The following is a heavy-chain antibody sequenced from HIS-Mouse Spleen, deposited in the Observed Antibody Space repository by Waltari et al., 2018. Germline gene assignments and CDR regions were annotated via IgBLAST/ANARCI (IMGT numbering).Heavy chain of an antibody. CDR2: IYYRWRN. J-gene: IGHJ2*01. V-gene: IGHV4-39*07. CDR1: GGSISSSSYY. Sequence: QLQLQESGPGLVKPSETLSLTCTVSGGSISSSSYYWGWIRQPPGKGLEWIGSIYYRWRNCSNPSRKSRVTRSVEPSKNQFSLTLSSVTAADTAVYYCAREIPYSSSWYDWYFDLWGRGTLVTVSS. D-gene: IGHD6-13*01. CDR3: AREIPYSSSWYDWYFDL.